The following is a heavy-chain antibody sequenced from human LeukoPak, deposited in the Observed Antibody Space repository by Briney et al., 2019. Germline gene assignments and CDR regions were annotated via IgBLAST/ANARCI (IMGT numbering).Heavy chain of an antibody. Sequence: GGSLRLSCAASGFTFSSYGMHWVRQAPGKGLEWVAVISYDGSNKYYADFVKGRFTISRDNSKNTLYLQMNSLRAEDTAVFFCAKDPLRDCSSTSCHSFDYWGQGTLVTVSS. CDR3: AKDPLRDCSSTSCHSFDY. D-gene: IGHD2-2*01. CDR2: ISYDGSNK. V-gene: IGHV3-30*18. CDR1: GFTFSSYG. J-gene: IGHJ4*02.